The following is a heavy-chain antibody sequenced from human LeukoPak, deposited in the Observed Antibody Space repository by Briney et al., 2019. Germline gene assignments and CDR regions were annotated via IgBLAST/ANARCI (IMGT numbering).Heavy chain of an antibody. Sequence: PSETLSLTCTVSGGSISSYYWSWIRQPPGKGLEWIGEINHSGSTNYNPSLKSRVTISVDTSKNQFSLKLSSVTAADTAVYYCAREAHIRFLEWLAQVRYNWFDPWGQGTLVTVSS. CDR1: GGSISSYY. CDR2: INHSGST. CDR3: AREAHIRFLEWLAQVRYNWFDP. J-gene: IGHJ5*02. D-gene: IGHD3-3*01. V-gene: IGHV4-34*01.